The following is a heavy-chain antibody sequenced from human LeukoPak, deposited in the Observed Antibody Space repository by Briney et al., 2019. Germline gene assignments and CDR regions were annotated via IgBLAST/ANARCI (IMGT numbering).Heavy chain of an antibody. D-gene: IGHD3-22*01. Sequence: PSETLSLTCTVSGGSISSSSYYWGWIRQPPGKGLEWIGSIYYSGSTYYNPSLKSRVTISVDTSKNQFSLKLSSVTAADTAVYYCAGAPYYYDSSGYYISDYWGQGTLVTVSS. J-gene: IGHJ4*02. V-gene: IGHV4-39*07. CDR3: AGAPYYYDSSGYYISDY. CDR2: IYYSGST. CDR1: GGSISSSSYY.